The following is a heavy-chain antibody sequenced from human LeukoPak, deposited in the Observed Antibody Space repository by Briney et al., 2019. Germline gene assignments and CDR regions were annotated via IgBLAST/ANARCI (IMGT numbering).Heavy chain of an antibody. J-gene: IGHJ4*02. CDR1: GYTFTDFY. Sequence: VKVSYKASGYTFTDFYIHWVQQAPAQGLEWVGRVDPEDGYTIYAEKFQGRVTITADTSTDTAYLDLSTLTSDDTAVYYCAAPTASGSYSWGQGILVIVSS. CDR2: VDPEDGYT. CDR3: AAPTASGSYS. V-gene: IGHV1-69-2*01. D-gene: IGHD1-26*01.